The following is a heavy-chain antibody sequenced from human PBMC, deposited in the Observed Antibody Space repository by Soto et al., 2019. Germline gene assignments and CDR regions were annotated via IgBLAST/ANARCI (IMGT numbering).Heavy chain of an antibody. J-gene: IGHJ6*02. D-gene: IGHD5-12*01. V-gene: IGHV1-69*12. CDR3: ARGRGYSGYDDYYYYGMDV. Sequence: QVQLVQSGAEVKKPGSSVKVSWKASGGTFSSYAISWVRQAPGQGLEWMGGIIPIFGTANYAQKFQGRVTITADESTSTAYMELSSLRSEDTAVYYCARGRGYSGYDDYYYYGMDVWGQGTTVTVSS. CDR1: GGTFSSYA. CDR2: IIPIFGTA.